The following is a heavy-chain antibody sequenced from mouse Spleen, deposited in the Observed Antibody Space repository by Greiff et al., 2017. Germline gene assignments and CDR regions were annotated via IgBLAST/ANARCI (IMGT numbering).Heavy chain of an antibody. Sequence: QVQLQQSGAELVRPGSSVKLSCKASGYTFTSYWMDWVKQRPGQGLEWIGNIYPSDSETHYNQKFKDKATLTVDKSSSTAYMQLSSLTSEDSAVYYCARSRSRDAMDYWGQGTSVTVSS. J-gene: IGHJ4*01. V-gene: IGHV1-61*01. CDR1: GYTFTSYW. CDR2: IYPSDSET. CDR3: ARSRSRDAMDY.